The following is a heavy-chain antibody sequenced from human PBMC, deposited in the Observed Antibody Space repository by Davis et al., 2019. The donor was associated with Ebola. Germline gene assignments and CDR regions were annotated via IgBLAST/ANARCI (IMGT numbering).Heavy chain of an antibody. J-gene: IGHJ4*02. V-gene: IGHV3-21*01. Sequence: PGGSLRLSCAASGFTFSSYSMNWVRQAPGKGLEWVSSISSSSSYIYYADSVKGRFTISRDNAKNSLYLQMNSLRAEDTAVYYCARDSLYYDFSLDYWGQGTLVTVSS. D-gene: IGHD3-3*01. CDR1: GFTFSSYS. CDR3: ARDSLYYDFSLDY. CDR2: ISSSSSYI.